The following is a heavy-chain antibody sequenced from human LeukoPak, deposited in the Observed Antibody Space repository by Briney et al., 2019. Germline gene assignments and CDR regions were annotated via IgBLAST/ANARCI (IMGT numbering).Heavy chain of an antibody. Sequence: GASVKVSCKASEFTSTSYYLHWVRQAPGQGLEWMGWINPNSGGTNFAQKFQGRVTMTRDTSISTAYMELSSLRSDDTAVYYCARGIHFWSGHDYWGQGTLVTVSS. D-gene: IGHD3-3*02. V-gene: IGHV1-2*02. J-gene: IGHJ4*02. CDR2: INPNSGGT. CDR3: ARGIHFWSGHDY. CDR1: EFTSTSYY.